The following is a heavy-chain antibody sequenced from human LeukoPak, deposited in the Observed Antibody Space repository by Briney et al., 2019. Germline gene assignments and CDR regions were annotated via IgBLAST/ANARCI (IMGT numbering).Heavy chain of an antibody. Sequence: GGSLRLSCAASGFTFSSYAMSWLRQAPGKGLEWVSASSGSGGSTYYADSVKGRFAISRDNSKNTLYLQMNSLRAEDTAVYYCTDPGSGYWGQGTLVTVSS. J-gene: IGHJ4*02. CDR2: SSGSGGST. CDR3: TDPGSGY. V-gene: IGHV3-23*01. D-gene: IGHD3-10*01. CDR1: GFTFSSYA.